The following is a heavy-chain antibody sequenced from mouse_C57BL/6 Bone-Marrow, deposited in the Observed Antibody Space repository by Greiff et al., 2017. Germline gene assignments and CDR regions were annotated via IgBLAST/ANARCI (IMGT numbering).Heavy chain of an antibody. CDR2: VDPSDSYT. D-gene: IGHD1-1*01. J-gene: IGHJ1*03. Sequence: QVQLQQPGAELVMPGASVKLSCKASGYTFTSYWMHWVKQRPGQGLEWIGEVDPSDSYTHYNQKFKGKSTLTVDKSSSTAYMQLSSLTSEDSAVYYCARVWAVVGYVDVWGTGTTVTVSS. CDR1: GYTFTSYW. CDR3: ARVWAVVGYVDV. V-gene: IGHV1-69*01.